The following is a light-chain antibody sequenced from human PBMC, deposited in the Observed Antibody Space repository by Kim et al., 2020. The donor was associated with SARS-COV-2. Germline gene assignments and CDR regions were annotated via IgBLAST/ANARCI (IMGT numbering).Light chain of an antibody. CDR1: SSNIGAGYD. J-gene: IGLJ2*01. V-gene: IGLV1-40*01. Sequence: VTISCTGSSSNIGAGYDVPWYQQLPGTAPKLLIYGNSNRPSGVPDRFSGSKSGTSASLAITGLQAEDEADYYCQSYDSSLSGPVVFGGGTQLTVL. CDR3: QSYDSSLSGPVV. CDR2: GNS.